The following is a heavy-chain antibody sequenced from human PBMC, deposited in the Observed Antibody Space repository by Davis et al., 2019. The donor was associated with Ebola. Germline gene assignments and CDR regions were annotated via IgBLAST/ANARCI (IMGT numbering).Heavy chain of an antibody. CDR3: ARQAVYARRFCYFDL. V-gene: IGHV4-4*07. CDR2: ISTSGTA. D-gene: IGHD2-8*01. Sequence: PGGSLRLSCTVSGDSISSHYWSWIRQPAGKGLEWIGRISTSGTAFNPSLKSRVSMSVDTSKNQFSLSLTSVTAADTAVYYCARQAVYARRFCYFDLWGRGTLVTVSS. CDR1: GDSISSHY. J-gene: IGHJ2*01.